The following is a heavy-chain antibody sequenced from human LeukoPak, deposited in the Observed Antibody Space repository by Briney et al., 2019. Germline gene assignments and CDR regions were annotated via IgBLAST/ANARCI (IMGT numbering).Heavy chain of an antibody. V-gene: IGHV3-74*01. D-gene: IGHD1-20*01. CDR2: INGDGS. J-gene: IGHJ6*02. Sequence: GGSLRLSCVASGFIFSNYWMYWVRQAPGXGLVWVSRINGDGSYGVSVNGRFTISRDNAKSTLYLQMHNLRVEDTAVYYCASYNWNYDMDVWGQGTTVIVSS. CDR3: ASYNWNYDMDV. CDR1: GFIFSNYW.